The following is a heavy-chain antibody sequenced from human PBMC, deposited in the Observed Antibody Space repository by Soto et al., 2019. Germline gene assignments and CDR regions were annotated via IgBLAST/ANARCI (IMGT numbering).Heavy chain of an antibody. D-gene: IGHD3-22*01. CDR3: AMGGDYYDSSGYPQGFDY. CDR2: IYYSGST. J-gene: IGHJ4*02. CDR1: GGSISSGGYY. V-gene: IGHV4-31*03. Sequence: PSETLSLTCTVSGGSISSGGYYWSWIRQHPGKGLEWIGYIYYSGSTYYNPSLKSRVTISVDTSKNQFSLKLSSVTAADTAVYYGAMGGDYYDSSGYPQGFDYWGQGTLVTVSS.